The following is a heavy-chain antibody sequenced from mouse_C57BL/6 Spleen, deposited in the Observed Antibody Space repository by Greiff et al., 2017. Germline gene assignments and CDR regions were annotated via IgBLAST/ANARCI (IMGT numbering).Heavy chain of an antibody. Sequence: VQLQQSGPELVKPGASVKISCKASGYTFTDYYMNWVKQSHGKSLEWIGDINPNNGGTSYNQKFKGKATLTVDKSSSTAYMELRSLTSEDSAVYYCARSDYYGDWFAYWGQGTLVTVSA. D-gene: IGHD1-1*01. CDR1: GYTFTDYY. CDR2: INPNNGGT. J-gene: IGHJ3*01. V-gene: IGHV1-26*01. CDR3: ARSDYYGDWFAY.